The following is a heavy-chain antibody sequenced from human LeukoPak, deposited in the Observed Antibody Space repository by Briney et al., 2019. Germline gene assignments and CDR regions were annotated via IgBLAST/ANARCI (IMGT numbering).Heavy chain of an antibody. J-gene: IGHJ4*02. Sequence: ASVKVSCKASGYTFTGYYMHRVRQAPGQGLEWMGWINPNSGGTNYAQKFQGRVTMTRDTSISTAYMELSRLRSDDTAVYYCARDQTKRYYFDYWGQGTLVTVSS. V-gene: IGHV1-2*02. CDR2: INPNSGGT. CDR1: GYTFTGYY. D-gene: IGHD1-7*01. CDR3: ARDQTKRYYFDY.